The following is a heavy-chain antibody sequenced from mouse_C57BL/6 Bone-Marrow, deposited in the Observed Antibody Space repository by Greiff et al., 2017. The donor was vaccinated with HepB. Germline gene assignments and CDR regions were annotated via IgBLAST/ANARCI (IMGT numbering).Heavy chain of an antibody. CDR1: GYTFTSYG. V-gene: IGHV1-81*01. D-gene: IGHD2-3*01. Sequence: VKLMESGAELARPGASVKLSCKASGYTFTSYGISWVKQRTGQGLEWIGEIYPRSGNTYYNEKFKGKATLTADKSSSTAYMELRSLTSEDSAVYFCARGGRWLLSYWGQGTSVTVSS. J-gene: IGHJ4*01. CDR2: IYPRSGNT. CDR3: ARGGRWLLSY.